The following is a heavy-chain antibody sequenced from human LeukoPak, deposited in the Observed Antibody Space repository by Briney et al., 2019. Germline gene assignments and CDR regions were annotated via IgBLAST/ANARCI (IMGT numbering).Heavy chain of an antibody. CDR3: ATRDYYGSGTYSPFDF. CDR1: GYRLTSYW. D-gene: IGHD3-10*01. J-gene: IGHJ4*02. Sequence: GESLRISCRGSGYRLTSYWIAWVRQTPGKGLEWMGIIYPDDSDTRYNAPFQGQVTISADKSSSTTYLRWSSLKVSDTAIYYCATRDYYGSGTYSPFDFWGQGTLVTVSS. CDR2: IYPDDSDT. V-gene: IGHV5-51*01.